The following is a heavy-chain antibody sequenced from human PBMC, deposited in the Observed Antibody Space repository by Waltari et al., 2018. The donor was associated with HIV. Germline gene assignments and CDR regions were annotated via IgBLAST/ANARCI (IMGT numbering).Heavy chain of an antibody. CDR3: ARGTYDSPYLFDY. CDR2: IIPSFGTP. D-gene: IGHD3-22*01. Sequence: QVQLVQSGAEVKKPGSSVKVSCKASGGSFISYAICWVRQAPGQGLEWMGGIIPSFGTPDYAQNFQGRVTITADESTSTAYMELSSLRSEDTAVYYCARGTYDSPYLFDYWGQGTLVTVSS. V-gene: IGHV1-69*01. J-gene: IGHJ4*02. CDR1: GGSFISYA.